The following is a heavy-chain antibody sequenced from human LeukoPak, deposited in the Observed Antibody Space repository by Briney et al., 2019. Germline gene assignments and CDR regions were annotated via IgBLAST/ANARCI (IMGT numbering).Heavy chain of an antibody. V-gene: IGHV3-9*01. D-gene: IGHD3-3*01. CDR2: ISWNSGII. Sequence: GGSLRLSCAASGFTFDDYAMHWVRQAPGKGLEWVSGISWNSGIIDYADSVKGRFTISRDNTKNSPYLQMSSLSAEDTALYYCAKADGFGVVSCFDHWGQGALVTVSS. J-gene: IGHJ4*02. CDR3: AKADGFGVVSCFDH. CDR1: GFTFDDYA.